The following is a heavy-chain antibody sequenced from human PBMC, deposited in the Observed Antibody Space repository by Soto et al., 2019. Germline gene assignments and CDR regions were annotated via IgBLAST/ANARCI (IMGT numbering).Heavy chain of an antibody. CDR2: ISLYNGDT. V-gene: IGHV1-18*04. CDR1: GYSLTNYA. J-gene: IGHJ5*02. CDR3: ARVPSFGDYWFDP. Sequence: QVQLVQSGGEVKKPGASVMVSCMASGYSLTNYAITWVRQAPGQGREWLGWISLYNGDTKYAQNLQGRVTMTTDTSTITDYMELRRLRSDDTAVYYCARVPSFGDYWFDPWGQGTLVTVSS. D-gene: IGHD3-10*01.